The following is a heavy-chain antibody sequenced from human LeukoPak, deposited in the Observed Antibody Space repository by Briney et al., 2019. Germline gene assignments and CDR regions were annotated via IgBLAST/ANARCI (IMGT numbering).Heavy chain of an antibody. V-gene: IGHV4-4*02. Sequence: PSETLSLTCAVSGGSISSSNWWSWVRQPPGKGLEWIGEIYHSGSTNYNPSLKSRVTISVDKSKNQFSLKLSSVTAADAAVYYCARRVVVVAAIDYWGQGTLVTVSS. D-gene: IGHD2-15*01. CDR2: IYHSGST. J-gene: IGHJ4*02. CDR1: GGSISSSNW. CDR3: ARRVVVVAAIDY.